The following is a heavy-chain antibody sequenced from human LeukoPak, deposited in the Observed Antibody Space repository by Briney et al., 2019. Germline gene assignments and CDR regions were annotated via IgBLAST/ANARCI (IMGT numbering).Heavy chain of an antibody. J-gene: IGHJ3*02. CDR3: AKVSPITMIVVVPLNAFDI. CDR2: INWNGGST. V-gene: IGHV3-20*04. CDR1: GFTFDDYG. D-gene: IGHD3-22*01. Sequence: GGSLRLSCAASGFTFDDYGMSRVRQAPGKGLEWVSGINWNGGSTGYADSVKGRFTISRDNSKNTLYLQMNSLRAEDTAVYYCAKVSPITMIVVVPLNAFDIWGQGTMVTVSS.